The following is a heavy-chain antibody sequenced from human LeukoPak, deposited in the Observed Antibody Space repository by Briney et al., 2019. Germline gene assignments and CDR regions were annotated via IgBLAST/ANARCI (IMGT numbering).Heavy chain of an antibody. D-gene: IGHD3-10*01. CDR1: GFTGSNNY. CDR2: IYSDDSI. J-gene: IGHJ6*02. V-gene: IGHV3-53*04. Sequence: GGSLRLSCAAYGFTGSNNYMSWVRQAPGKGLEWVSVIYSDDSIYYTDSVKGRFTISRHNSKNTVNLQMKSLRAEDTAVYYCVREERGSEGLPYRMDVWGQGTTVTVSS. CDR3: VREERGSEGLPYRMDV.